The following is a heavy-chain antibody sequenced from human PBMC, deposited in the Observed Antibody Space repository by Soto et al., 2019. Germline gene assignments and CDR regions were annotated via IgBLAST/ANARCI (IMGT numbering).Heavy chain of an antibody. J-gene: IGHJ5*02. D-gene: IGHD6-25*01. CDR2: IYYSGST. CDR1: GGSISSYY. CDR3: ARPHGGSSGWDNWFDP. V-gene: IGHV4-59*01. Sequence: QVQLQESGPGLVKPSETLSLTCTVSGGSISSYYWSWIRQPPGKGLEWIGYIYYSGSTNYNPSLRSRVTIAVETSKTQFSLKLSSVTAADTAVYYCARPHGGSSGWDNWFDPWGQGTLVTVSS.